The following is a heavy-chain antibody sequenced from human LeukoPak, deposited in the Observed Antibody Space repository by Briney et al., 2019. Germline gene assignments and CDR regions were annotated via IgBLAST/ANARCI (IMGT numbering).Heavy chain of an antibody. CDR3: ARALIAAAGLFDY. Sequence: ASVKVSCKASGYTFTGYYTHWVRQAPGQGLEWMGWINPNSGGTNYAQRFQGRVTMTRDTSISTAYMGLSRLRSDDTAVYYCARALIAAAGLFDYWGQGTLVTVSS. J-gene: IGHJ4*02. CDR2: INPNSGGT. CDR1: GYTFTGYY. V-gene: IGHV1-2*02. D-gene: IGHD6-13*01.